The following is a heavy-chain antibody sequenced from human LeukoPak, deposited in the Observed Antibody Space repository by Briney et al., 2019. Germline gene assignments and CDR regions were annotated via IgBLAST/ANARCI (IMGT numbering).Heavy chain of an antibody. CDR2: IYHSGST. J-gene: IGHJ4*02. Sequence: PSETLSLTCAVPGGSISSGGYSWSWIRQPPGKGLEWIGYIYHSGSTYYNPSLKSRVTISVDRSKNQFSLKLSSVTAADTAVYYCARVVPAAIWGGYYFDYWGQGTLVTVSS. CDR1: GGSISSGGYS. CDR3: ARVVPAAIWGGYYFDY. D-gene: IGHD2-2*02. V-gene: IGHV4-30-2*01.